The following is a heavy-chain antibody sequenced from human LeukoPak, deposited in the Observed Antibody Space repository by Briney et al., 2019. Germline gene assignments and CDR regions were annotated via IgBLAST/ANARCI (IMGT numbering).Heavy chain of an antibody. Sequence: GASVKVSRKASGYTFTGYYMHWVRQAPGQGLEWMGWINPNSGGTNYAQKFQGRVTMTRDTSISTAYMELSRLRSDDTAVYYCARHLYSSSWYWFDPWGQGTLVTVSS. V-gene: IGHV1-2*02. CDR1: GYTFTGYY. J-gene: IGHJ5*02. D-gene: IGHD6-13*01. CDR3: ARHLYSSSWYWFDP. CDR2: INPNSGGT.